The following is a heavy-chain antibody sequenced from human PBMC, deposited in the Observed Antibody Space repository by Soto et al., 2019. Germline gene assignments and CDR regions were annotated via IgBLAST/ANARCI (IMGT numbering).Heavy chain of an antibody. CDR3: ARFKWGEDY. CDR1: GGTFSNYT. D-gene: IGHD7-27*01. V-gene: IGHV1-69*02. J-gene: IGHJ4*02. Sequence: QVQLVQSGAEVKKPGSSVKVSCKASGGTFSNYTITWVRQAPGQGLEWMGRLIPILGLANYAQKFRGRVTITADNSTTTAYMELRSLRSEDTAMYYCARFKWGEDYWGQGTLVTVSS. CDR2: LIPILGLA.